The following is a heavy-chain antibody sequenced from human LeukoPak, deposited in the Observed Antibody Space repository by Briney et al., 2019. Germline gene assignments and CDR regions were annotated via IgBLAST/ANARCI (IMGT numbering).Heavy chain of an antibody. CDR3: ARVSGAGYDGRGVFDY. V-gene: IGHV4-39*07. CDR2: IYYSGST. J-gene: IGHJ4*02. D-gene: IGHD2-8*02. Sequence: SETLSLTCTVSGGSISSSSYYWGWIRQPPGKGLEWIGNIYYSGSTYYNPSLKSRVTISVDTSKNQFSLKLSSVTAADTAVYYCARVSGAGYDGRGVFDYWGQGTLVTVSS. CDR1: GGSISSSSYY.